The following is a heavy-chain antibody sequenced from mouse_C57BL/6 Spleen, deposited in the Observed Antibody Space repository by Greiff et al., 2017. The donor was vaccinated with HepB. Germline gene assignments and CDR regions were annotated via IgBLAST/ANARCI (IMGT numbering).Heavy chain of an antibody. D-gene: IGHD2-3*01. CDR2: INPSSGYT. CDR3: AKHDGYYGYAMDY. Sequence: QVQLQQSGAELAKPGASVKLSCKASGYTFTSYWMHWVRQRPGQGLEWIGYINPSSGYTKYNQKFKDKATLTADKSSSTAYMQLSSLTYEDSAVYYCAKHDGYYGYAMDYWGQGTSVTVSS. J-gene: IGHJ4*01. V-gene: IGHV1-7*01. CDR1: GYTFTSYW.